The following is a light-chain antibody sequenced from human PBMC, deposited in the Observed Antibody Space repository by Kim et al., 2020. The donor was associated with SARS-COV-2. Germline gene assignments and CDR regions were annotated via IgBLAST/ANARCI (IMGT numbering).Light chain of an antibody. CDR1: QGISSY. CDR2: AAS. Sequence: DIQLTQSPSFLSASVGDRVTITCRASQGISSYLVWYQQKPGKAPKLLIYAASTLQSGVPSRFSGSGSGTESTLTISSLQPEDFATYYCQQLNSYPRTFGQGTKVDIK. CDR3: QQLNSYPRT. J-gene: IGKJ1*01. V-gene: IGKV1-9*01.